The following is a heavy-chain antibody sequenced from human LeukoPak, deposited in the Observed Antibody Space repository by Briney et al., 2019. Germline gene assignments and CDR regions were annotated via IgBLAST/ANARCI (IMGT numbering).Heavy chain of an antibody. CDR3: ARYYGDSGSQYYFDY. CDR2: IKSKTDGGAT. J-gene: IGHJ4*02. Sequence: GGSLRLSCAASGFTFSDAWMSWVSQAPGKGLEWVGRIKSKTDGGATDYAAPVKGRFTISRDDSKNTLYLQMNSLKIEDTAVYYCARYYGDSGSQYYFDYWGQGTLVTVSS. CDR1: GFTFSDAW. D-gene: IGHD3-22*01. V-gene: IGHV3-15*01.